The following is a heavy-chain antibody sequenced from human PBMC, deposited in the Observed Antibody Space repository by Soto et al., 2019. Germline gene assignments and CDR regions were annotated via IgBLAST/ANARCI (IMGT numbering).Heavy chain of an antibody. CDR1: GGTFSDHY. Sequence: GGSLRLSCAASGGTFSDHYMSWIRQAPRKGLEWVSYISSGGSAIYYADSVKGRFTISRDNAKNSLSLQMNSLRAEDTAVYYCARVKECSGTSCYARDAFDIWGQGTMVTVSS. V-gene: IGHV3-11*01. J-gene: IGHJ3*02. CDR2: ISSGGSAI. CDR3: ARVKECSGTSCYARDAFDI. D-gene: IGHD2-2*01.